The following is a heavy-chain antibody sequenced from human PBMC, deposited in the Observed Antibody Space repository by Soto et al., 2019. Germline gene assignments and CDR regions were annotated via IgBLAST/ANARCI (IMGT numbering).Heavy chain of an antibody. V-gene: IGHV1-18*01. CDR2: ISAYNGNT. CDR1: GYTFTSYG. Sequence: QVQLVQSGAEVKKPGASVKVSCKASGYTFTSYGISWVRQAPGQGLEWMGWISAYNGNTKYAQKPQGRGTTTNDTATRAGYMELRRLRSDDTAVYYCARDLGGSYYAPVDYWGQGTLVTVSS. J-gene: IGHJ4*02. D-gene: IGHD1-26*01. CDR3: ARDLGGSYYAPVDY.